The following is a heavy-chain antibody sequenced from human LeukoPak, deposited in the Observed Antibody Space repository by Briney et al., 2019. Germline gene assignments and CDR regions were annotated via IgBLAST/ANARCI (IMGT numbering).Heavy chain of an antibody. CDR1: GFTFSSYA. V-gene: IGHV3-23*01. D-gene: IGHD3-16*01. CDR2: ISGSGGST. J-gene: IGHJ4*02. CDR3: AKDRSGYDYVWGSWYFDY. Sequence: GGSLRLSCAASGFTFSSYAMSWVRQAPGKGLEWVSAISGSGGSTYYADSVKGRFTISRDNSKNTLYLQMNSLRAEDTAVYYCAKDRSGYDYVWGSWYFDYWGQGTLVTVSS.